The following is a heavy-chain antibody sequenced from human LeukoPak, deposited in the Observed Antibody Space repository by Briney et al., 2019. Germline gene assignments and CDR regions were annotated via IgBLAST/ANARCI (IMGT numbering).Heavy chain of an antibody. V-gene: IGHV4-59*01. CDR1: GGSISSYY. CDR2: IYYSGRT. CDR3: ARGRGYSYGYGHFDY. J-gene: IGHJ4*02. Sequence: SETLSLTCTVSGGSISSYYWSWIRQPPGKGLEWIGNIYYSGRTNYNPSLKSRLTISSDAYKNQFPLKLISVPAADTAGLYCARGRGYSYGYGHFDYWGQGTLVTVSS. D-gene: IGHD5-18*01.